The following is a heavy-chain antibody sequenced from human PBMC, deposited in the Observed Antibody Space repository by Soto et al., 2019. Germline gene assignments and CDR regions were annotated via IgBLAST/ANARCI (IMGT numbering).Heavy chain of an antibody. CDR3: AKTYSGDSNDAFDI. V-gene: IGHV5-51*01. CDR2: IYPGDSDT. Sequence: GESLKISCTGSGYRFTNFWIGWVRQMPGKGLEWMGIIYPGDSDTTYGPSFEGQVTFSADRSTSTAYLEWSSLRVSDTAMYYCAKTYSGDSNDAFDIWGQGTLVTVSS. J-gene: IGHJ3*02. D-gene: IGHD1-26*01. CDR1: GYRFTNFW.